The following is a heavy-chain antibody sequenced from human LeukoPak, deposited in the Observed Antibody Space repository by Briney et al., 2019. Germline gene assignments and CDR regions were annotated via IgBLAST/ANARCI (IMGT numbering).Heavy chain of an antibody. CDR3: ASRDGYNWFDP. D-gene: IGHD5-24*01. Sequence: SETLSLTCTVSGGSISSYYWSWIRQPPGKGLEWIGYIYDSGSTNYNPSLKSRVTISVDTSKNQFSLKLSSVTAADTAVYYCASRDGYNWFDPWGQGTLVTVSS. CDR2: IYDSGST. J-gene: IGHJ5*02. V-gene: IGHV4-59*12. CDR1: GGSISSYY.